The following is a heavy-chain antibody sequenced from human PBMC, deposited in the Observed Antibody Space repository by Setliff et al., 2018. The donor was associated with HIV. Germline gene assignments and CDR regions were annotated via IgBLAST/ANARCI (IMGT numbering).Heavy chain of an antibody. CDR2: IWYDGSNK. CDR3: HSGYDSEEQSYFDY. CDR1: GFTFSSYG. D-gene: IGHD5-12*01. V-gene: IGHV3-33*03. Sequence: PGGSLRLSCAASGFTFSSYGMHWVRQAPGKGLEWVAVIWYDGSNKYYADSVKGRFTISRDNAKNTLYLQMHDLRAEDTGVYYCHSGYDSEEQSYFDYWGQGTLVTVSS. J-gene: IGHJ4*02.